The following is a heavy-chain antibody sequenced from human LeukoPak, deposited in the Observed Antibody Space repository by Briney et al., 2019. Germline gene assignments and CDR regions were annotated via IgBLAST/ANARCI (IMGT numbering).Heavy chain of an antibody. Sequence: GGSLRLSCEASGSTFSSYAMNWVRQAPGKGLEWVSAIGSGGGSTDYADSVQGRFTISRDNSKSTLYLQMNSLRAEDTAVYYCAKGFLCGTDQYFDSWGQGTLVTVSS. CDR1: GSTFSSYA. CDR3: AKGFLCGTDQYFDS. V-gene: IGHV3-23*01. CDR2: IGSGGGST. D-gene: IGHD1-1*01. J-gene: IGHJ4*02.